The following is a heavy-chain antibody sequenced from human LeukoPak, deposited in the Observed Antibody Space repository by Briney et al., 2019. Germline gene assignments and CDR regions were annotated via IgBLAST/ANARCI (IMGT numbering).Heavy chain of an antibody. Sequence: GGSLRLSCAGSGFTFSSYTMNWVRQAPGKGLEWVSSISSSAAYIYYADSVRGRFTISRDDAKNSLFLHMNSLRAEDTAVYYCATWDDYGDYVAFEYWGQGTLVTVSS. J-gene: IGHJ4*02. CDR2: ISSSAAYI. CDR1: GFTFSSYT. V-gene: IGHV3-21*01. CDR3: ATWDDYGDYVAFEY. D-gene: IGHD4-17*01.